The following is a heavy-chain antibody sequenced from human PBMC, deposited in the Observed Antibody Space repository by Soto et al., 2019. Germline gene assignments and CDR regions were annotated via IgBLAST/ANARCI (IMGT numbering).Heavy chain of an antibody. CDR3: AGDGSEGPYY. V-gene: IGHV1-46*01. CDR2: INPSGGST. CDR1: GYTFTSYY. Sequence: QVQLVQSGAEVKKPGASVKVSCKASGYTFTSYYMHWVRQAPGQGLEWMGIINPSGGSTSYAQKFQGRLTMSRDTTQSTVYMELSRVRSEDTAVYYCAGDGSEGPYYSGQGTPVTVSS. J-gene: IGHJ4*02.